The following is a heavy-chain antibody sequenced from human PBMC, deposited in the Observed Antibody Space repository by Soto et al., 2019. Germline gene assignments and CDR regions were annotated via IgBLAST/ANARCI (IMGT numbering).Heavy chain of an antibody. V-gene: IGHV4-31*01. CDR2: ISYSGRT. D-gene: IGHD2-8*01. J-gene: IGHJ3*01. CDR3: ARSAQWDGFDP. CDR1: AGSISTINYY. Sequence: QVQLQESGPGLVRPSQTLSLTCTVSAGSISTINYYWSWIRQHPEKGLEWIGYISYSGRTFYHSSLKSQVTISLDTSKKQFSLTLTSVTAADTAVYYCARSAQWDGFDPWGQGTMVTVSS.